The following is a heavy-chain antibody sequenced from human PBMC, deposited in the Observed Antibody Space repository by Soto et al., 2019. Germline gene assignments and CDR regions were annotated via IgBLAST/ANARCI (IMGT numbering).Heavy chain of an antibody. CDR3: ARDLDYGDGPSGY. Sequence: QVQLVESGGGVVQPGRSLRLSCAASGFTFSSYAMHWVRQAPGKGLEWVAVLSYDGSNKYYADSVKGRFTISSDNSKNTLYLQMNSLSAEATAVYYCARDLDYGDGPSGYWGKGTLVTVSS. CDR2: LSYDGSNK. CDR1: GFTFSSYA. V-gene: IGHV3-30-3*01. J-gene: IGHJ4*02. D-gene: IGHD4-17*01.